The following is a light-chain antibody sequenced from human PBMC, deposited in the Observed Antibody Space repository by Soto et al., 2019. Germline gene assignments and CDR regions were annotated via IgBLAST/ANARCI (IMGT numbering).Light chain of an antibody. CDR1: QGISSY. CDR2: AAS. CDR3: QQAYSFPRT. Sequence: DIQMTQSPSSVSASVGDRVTITCRASQGISSYLAWYQQKPGKAPNLLIYAASSLQSGVPSRFSGSGSGTDFTLTISSLQPEDYATYYCQQAYSFPRTFGQGTKVEI. J-gene: IGKJ1*01. V-gene: IGKV1-12*01.